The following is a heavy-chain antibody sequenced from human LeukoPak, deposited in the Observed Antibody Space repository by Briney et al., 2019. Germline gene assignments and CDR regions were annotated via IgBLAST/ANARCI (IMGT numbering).Heavy chain of an antibody. Sequence: SETLSLTCTVSGGSISSSSYYWGWIRQPPGKGLEWIGSIYYSGSTYYNPSLKSRATISVDTSKNQFSLKLSSVTAADTAVYYCARHRSSTPLDAFDIWGQGTMVTVSS. CDR2: IYYSGST. CDR3: ARHRSSTPLDAFDI. J-gene: IGHJ3*02. V-gene: IGHV4-39*01. CDR1: GGSISSSSYY.